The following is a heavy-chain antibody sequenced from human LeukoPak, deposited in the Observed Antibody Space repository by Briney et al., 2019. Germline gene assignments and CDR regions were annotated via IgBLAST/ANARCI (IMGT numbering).Heavy chain of an antibody. Sequence: PSETLSLTCTVSGGSISSYYWSWIRQPPGKGLEWIGYIYYSGSTNYNPSLKSRVTISVDTSKNQFSLKLSSVTAADTAVYYCARGTRGVGATDYWGQGTLVTVSS. CDR3: ARGTRGVGATDY. CDR1: GGSISSYY. CDR2: IYYSGST. J-gene: IGHJ4*02. V-gene: IGHV4-59*01. D-gene: IGHD1-26*01.